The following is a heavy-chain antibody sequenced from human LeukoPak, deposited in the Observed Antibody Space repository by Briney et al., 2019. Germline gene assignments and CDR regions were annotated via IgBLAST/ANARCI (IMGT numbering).Heavy chain of an antibody. J-gene: IGHJ4*02. Sequence: GGSLRLSCAASGFIFSSYAMSWVRQAPGKGLEWVSAISGSGGSTYYADSVKGRFTISRDNSKNTLYLQMNSPRAEDTAVYYCAKDVLYYYDSSGYSDYWGQGTLVTVSS. D-gene: IGHD3-22*01. CDR1: GFIFSSYA. CDR3: AKDVLYYYDSSGYSDY. V-gene: IGHV3-23*01. CDR2: ISGSGGST.